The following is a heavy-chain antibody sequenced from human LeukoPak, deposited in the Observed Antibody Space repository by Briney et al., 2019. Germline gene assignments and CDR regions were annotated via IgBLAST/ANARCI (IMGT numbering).Heavy chain of an antibody. CDR1: GFTFSSYW. CDR2: IKQDGSEK. D-gene: IGHD3-22*01. V-gene: IGHV3-7*01. Sequence: PGGSLRLSCAPSGFTFSSYWMSWVREAPGKGLEWVANIKQDGSEKYYVDSVKGRFTISRDNAKNSLYLQMNSLRAEDTAVYYCARAFDYYDSSGYSLDYWGQGTLVTVSS. J-gene: IGHJ4*02. CDR3: ARAFDYYDSSGYSLDY.